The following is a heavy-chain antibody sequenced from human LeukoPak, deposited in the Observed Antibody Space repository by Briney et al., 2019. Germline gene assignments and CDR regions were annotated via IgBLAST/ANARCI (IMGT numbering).Heavy chain of an antibody. D-gene: IGHD2-2*01. CDR2: IKQDGSEK. CDR3: ARDHPVVPAEIFDY. J-gene: IGHJ4*02. Sequence: PGGSLRLSCAASGFTFSSYWMSWVRQAPGKGLEWVANIKQDGSEKYYVDSVKGRFTISRDNANNSLYLQMNSLRAEDTAVYYCARDHPVVPAEIFDYWGQGTLVTVSS. CDR1: GFTFSSYW. V-gene: IGHV3-7*01.